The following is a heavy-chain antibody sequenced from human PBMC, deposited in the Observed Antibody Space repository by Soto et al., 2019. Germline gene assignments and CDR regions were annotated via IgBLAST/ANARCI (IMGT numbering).Heavy chain of an antibody. Sequence: GGSLRLSWAASGFTFSSYGMHWVRQAPGKGLEWVAVISYDGSNKYYADSVKGRFTISRDNSKNTLYLQMNSLRAEDTAVYYCAKDFIAPDYWGQGTLVTVSS. D-gene: IGHD6-13*01. CDR3: AKDFIAPDY. CDR2: ISYDGSNK. V-gene: IGHV3-30*18. J-gene: IGHJ4*02. CDR1: GFTFSSYG.